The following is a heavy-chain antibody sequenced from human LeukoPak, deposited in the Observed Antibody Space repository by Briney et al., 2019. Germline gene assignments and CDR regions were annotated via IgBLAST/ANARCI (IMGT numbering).Heavy chain of an antibody. Sequence: GGSLRLSCAASGFTFSSYAMSWVRQAPGKGLEWVSAISGSGDSTYYADSVKGRFTISRDNSKNTLYLQMNSLRAEDTAVYYCAKDRRVLLWFGGGGSWFDPWGQGTLVTVSS. D-gene: IGHD3-10*01. V-gene: IGHV3-23*01. CDR2: ISGSGDST. J-gene: IGHJ5*02. CDR3: AKDRRVLLWFGGGGSWFDP. CDR1: GFTFSSYA.